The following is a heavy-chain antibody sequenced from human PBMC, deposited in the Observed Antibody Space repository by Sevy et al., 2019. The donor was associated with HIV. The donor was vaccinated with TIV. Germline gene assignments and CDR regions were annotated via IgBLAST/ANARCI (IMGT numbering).Heavy chain of an antibody. CDR3: TNYVHY. CDR1: GFTFNIYE. D-gene: IGHD3-10*02. V-gene: IGHV3-48*03. CDR2: ISSSFTNI. J-gene: IGHJ4*02. Sequence: GGALRLSCVASGFTFNIYEMNWVRQAPGQGLEWVSYISSSFTNIYYADSVKGRFTISRDNAKNSLYLQMNSLRAEDTAVYYCTNYVHYWGQGTPVTVSS.